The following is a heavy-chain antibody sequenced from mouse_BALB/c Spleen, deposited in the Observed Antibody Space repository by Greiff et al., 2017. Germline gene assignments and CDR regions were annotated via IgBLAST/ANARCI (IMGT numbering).Heavy chain of an antibody. V-gene: IGHV3-6*02. CDR1: GYSITSGYY. D-gene: IGHD1-2*01. J-gene: IGHJ2*01. CDR2: ISYDGSN. Sequence: EVQLQQSGPGLVKPSQSLSLTCSVTGYSITSGYYWNWIRQFPGNKLEWMGYISYDGSNNYNPSLKNRISITRDTSKNQFFLKLNSVTTEDTATYYCARADYYGYEGFDYWGQGTTLTVSS. CDR3: ARADYYGYEGFDY.